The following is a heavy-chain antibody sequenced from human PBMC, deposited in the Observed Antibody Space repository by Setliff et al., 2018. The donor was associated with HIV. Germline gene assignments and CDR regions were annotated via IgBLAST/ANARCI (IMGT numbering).Heavy chain of an antibody. CDR1: GYSISSGYC. D-gene: IGHD6-19*01. CDR3: ARESSSGWYNYFDY. V-gene: IGHV4-38-2*02. CDR2: IYHSGST. J-gene: IGHJ4*02. Sequence: NPSETLSLTCTVSGYSISSGYCWGWIRQPPGKGLEWIGSIYHSGSTYYNPSLKSRVTISVDTSKNQFSLKLSSVTAADTAVYYCARESSSGWYNYFDYWGQGTLVTVSS.